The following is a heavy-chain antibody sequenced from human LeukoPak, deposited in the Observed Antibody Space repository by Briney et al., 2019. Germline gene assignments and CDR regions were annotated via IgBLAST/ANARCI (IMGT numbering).Heavy chain of an antibody. CDR2: ISGYNGNT. V-gene: IGHV1-18*01. Sequence: ASVKVSCKASGYTFTSYGISWVRQALGQGLEWMGWISGYNGNTNYAQKLQGRVTMTTDTSTSTAYMELRSLRSDDTAVYYCARAVRDGYNYPYYFDYWGQGTLVTVSS. CDR1: GYTFTSYG. CDR3: ARAVRDGYNYPYYFDY. D-gene: IGHD5-24*01. J-gene: IGHJ4*02.